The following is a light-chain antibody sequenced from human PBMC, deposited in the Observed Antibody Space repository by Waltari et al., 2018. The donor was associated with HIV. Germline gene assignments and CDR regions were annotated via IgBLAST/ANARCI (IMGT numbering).Light chain of an antibody. CDR2: GTS. V-gene: IGKV3-20*01. CDR1: QSVSSTY. J-gene: IGKJ1*01. CDR3: QQFGSPPWT. Sequence: DIVLTQSPGTLSLSPGERATLSCRVSQSVSSTYLAWYHHQPGQAPRLLIYGTSSRATGIPYRFSGSGSGTDFTLRITRLEPEDFGVYYGQQFGSPPWTFGQGNKVESK.